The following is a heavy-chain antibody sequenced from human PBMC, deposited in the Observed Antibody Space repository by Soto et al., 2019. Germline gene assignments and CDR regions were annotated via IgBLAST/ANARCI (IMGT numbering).Heavy chain of an antibody. V-gene: IGHV3-9*01. J-gene: IGHJ4*02. Sequence: PGGSLILSCAAARFSFVDYAMHWVRQAPGKGLEWVSGISWNSGSIGYADSVKGRFTISRDNAKNSLYLQMNSLRAEDTALYYCAKDLGSVPNWGQGP. CDR3: AKDLGSVPN. CDR1: RFSFVDYA. D-gene: IGHD2-2*01. CDR2: ISWNSGSI.